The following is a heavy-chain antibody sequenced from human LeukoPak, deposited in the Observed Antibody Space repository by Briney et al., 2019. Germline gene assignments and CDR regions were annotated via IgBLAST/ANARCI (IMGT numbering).Heavy chain of an antibody. J-gene: IGHJ3*02. CDR1: GFTFSNYT. CDR3: ASVMGTGFDAFDI. CDR2: ISGSGGST. D-gene: IGHD1/OR15-1a*01. Sequence: PGGSLRLSCAASGFTFSNYTIHWVRQAPGKGLEWVSAISGSGGSTYYADSVKGRFTISRDNSKNTLYLQMNSLRAEDTAVYYCASVMGTGFDAFDIWGQGTMVTVSS. V-gene: IGHV3-23*01.